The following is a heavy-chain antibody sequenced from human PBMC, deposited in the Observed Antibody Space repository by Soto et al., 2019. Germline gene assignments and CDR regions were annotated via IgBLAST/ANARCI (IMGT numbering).Heavy chain of an antibody. J-gene: IGHJ5*02. V-gene: IGHV1-18*01. Sequence: QVQLVQSGAEVKKPGASVKVSCKASGYTFTSYGISWVRQAPGQGLEWMGWINSYNGNTNYAQKLQGRVTMTTDTSPRPAYMELRSLRSDDTAVYYCAREPVAGIWFDPWGQGTLVTVSS. D-gene: IGHD6-19*01. CDR3: AREPVAGIWFDP. CDR2: INSYNGNT. CDR1: GYTFTSYG.